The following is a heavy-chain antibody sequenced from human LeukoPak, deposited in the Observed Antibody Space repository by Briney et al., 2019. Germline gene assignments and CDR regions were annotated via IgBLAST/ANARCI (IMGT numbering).Heavy chain of an antibody. CDR2: ISGSGGST. CDR3: AKDEDIVVVVAAFY. V-gene: IGHV3-23*01. CDR1: GFTFSSYA. D-gene: IGHD2-15*01. J-gene: IGHJ4*02. Sequence: PGGSLRLSCAASGFTFSSYAMSWVCQAPGKGLEWVSAISGSGGSTYYADSVKGRFTISRDNSKNTLYLQMNSLRAEDTAVYYCAKDEDIVVVVAAFYWGQGTLVTVSS.